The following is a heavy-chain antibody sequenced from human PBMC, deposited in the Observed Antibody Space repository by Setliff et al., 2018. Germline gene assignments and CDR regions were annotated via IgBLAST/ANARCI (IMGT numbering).Heavy chain of an antibody. CDR3: ASRRTGPGGWFDY. Sequence: KPSETLSLTCAVYGGSFSGYYWSWIRQSPGKGLEWIGEINHSGSTYYSPSLKSRVTISVDTSKNQFSLKLTSVTAADTAIYYCASRRTGPGGWFDYWGQGTLVTVSS. V-gene: IGHV4-34*01. CDR2: INHSGST. J-gene: IGHJ5*01. D-gene: IGHD1-26*01. CDR1: GGSFSGYY.